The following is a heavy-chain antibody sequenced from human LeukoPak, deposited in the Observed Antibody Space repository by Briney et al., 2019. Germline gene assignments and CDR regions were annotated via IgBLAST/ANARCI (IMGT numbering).Heavy chain of an antibody. J-gene: IGHJ5*02. Sequence: GGSLRFSCAASGFSFDDYAMHWVRPSPRKGLEWVAGITWNSDFTALADSVKGRFSISRDNANNSVFLHMNSLTADDTAVYYCTKDVADYVWGDYRHFDIWGQGTLVTVSA. V-gene: IGHV3-9*01. CDR1: GFSFDDYA. CDR2: ITWNSDFT. CDR3: TKDVADYVWGDYRHFDI. D-gene: IGHD3-16*02.